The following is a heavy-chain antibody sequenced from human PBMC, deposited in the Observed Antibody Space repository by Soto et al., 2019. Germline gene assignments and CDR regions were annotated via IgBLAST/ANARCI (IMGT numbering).Heavy chain of an antibody. J-gene: IGHJ3*02. CDR2: IYYSGST. Sequence: SETLSLTCTVSGGSISSYYWSWIRQPPGKGLEWIGYIYYSGSTNYNPSLKSRVTISVDTSKNQFSLKLSSVTAADTAVDYCARQVARVFAFDIWGQGTMVTVSS. V-gene: IGHV4-59*08. CDR1: GGSISSYY. CDR3: ARQVARVFAFDI. D-gene: IGHD5-12*01.